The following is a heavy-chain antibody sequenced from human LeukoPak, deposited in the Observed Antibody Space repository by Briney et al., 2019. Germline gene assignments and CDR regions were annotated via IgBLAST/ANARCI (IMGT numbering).Heavy chain of an antibody. D-gene: IGHD4-23*01. CDR1: GGTFSSYA. CDR2: IIPIFGTA. V-gene: IGHV1-69*13. Sequence: SVKVSCTASGGTFSSYAISWVRQAPGQGLEWMGGIIPIFGTANYAQKFQGRVTITADESTSTAYMELSSLRSEDTAVYYCARGDGGNSHYYYYYGMDVWGQGTTVTVSS. CDR3: ARGDGGNSHYYYYYGMDV. J-gene: IGHJ6*02.